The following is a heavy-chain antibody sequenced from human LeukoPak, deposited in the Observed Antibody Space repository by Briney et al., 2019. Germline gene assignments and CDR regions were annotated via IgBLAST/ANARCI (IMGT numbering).Heavy chain of an antibody. D-gene: IGHD4-17*01. Sequence: PGASVKVSCKASGYTFTGYYMHWVRQAPGQGLEWMGWINPNSGGTNYAQKFQGRVTMTRDTSISTAYMELSRLRSDDTAVYYCARCGAAVTTHFSHWGQGTLVTVSS. CDR2: INPNSGGT. V-gene: IGHV1-2*02. CDR1: GYTFTGYY. CDR3: ARCGAAVTTHFSH. J-gene: IGHJ4*02.